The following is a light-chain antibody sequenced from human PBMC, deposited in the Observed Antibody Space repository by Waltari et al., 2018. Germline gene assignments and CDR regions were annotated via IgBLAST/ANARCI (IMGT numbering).Light chain of an antibody. CDR2: EVN. Sequence: QSALTQPASVSGSPGQSITISCTGSSSDVGNYDFVSCYQQYPGKDPKVIIYEVNKRPSGVSDRFAGSKSGNTASLTISGLQPEDEADYHCCSYATRNTPVAFGGGTKVTLL. V-gene: IGLV2-23*02. CDR1: SSDVGNYDF. CDR3: CSYATRNTPVA. J-gene: IGLJ2*01.